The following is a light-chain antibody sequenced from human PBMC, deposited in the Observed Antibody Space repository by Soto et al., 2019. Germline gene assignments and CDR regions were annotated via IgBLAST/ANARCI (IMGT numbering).Light chain of an antibody. V-gene: IGKV4-1*01. CDR3: QQYYSPWT. CDR2: WAS. CDR1: QSVLYSSNNKNY. J-gene: IGKJ1*01. Sequence: DIVMTQSPDSLAVSLGERATINCKSSQSVLYSSNNKNYLAWYQQKPGQPPKLLIYWASTRESGVPDRFSGSGCGTDSTLTISRLQAEDVAVYYCQQYYSPWTFGQGTKVEIK.